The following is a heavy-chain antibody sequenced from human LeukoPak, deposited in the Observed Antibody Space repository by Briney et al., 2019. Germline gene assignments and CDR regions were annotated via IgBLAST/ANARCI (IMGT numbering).Heavy chain of an antibody. D-gene: IGHD6-6*01. J-gene: IGHJ4*02. Sequence: GGPLRLSCAASGFTFSSYAMHWVRQAPGKGLEWLAVISYDGSNKYYADSVKGRFTISRDNSKNTLYLQMNSLRAEDTAVYYCARDHSSSSSYYFDYWGQGTLVTVSS. V-gene: IGHV3-30-3*01. CDR3: ARDHSSSSSYYFDY. CDR1: GFTFSSYA. CDR2: ISYDGSNK.